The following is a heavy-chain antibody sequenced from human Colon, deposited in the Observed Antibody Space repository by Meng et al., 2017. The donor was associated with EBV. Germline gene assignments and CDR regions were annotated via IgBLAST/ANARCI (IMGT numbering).Heavy chain of an antibody. V-gene: IGHV4-34*02. D-gene: IGHD3-10*01. Sequence: QVKLQQWCAGLLKPSENRSLTCAVCGGSFSGYYWTWIRQPPGKGLEWIGEINHSGSTNYNPSLKSRVTISVDTSKNQFSLKLSSVTAADTAVYYCARGLAWFRELLSINWFDPWGQGTLVTVSS. CDR1: GGSFSGYY. J-gene: IGHJ5*02. CDR3: ARGLAWFRELLSINWFDP. CDR2: INHSGST.